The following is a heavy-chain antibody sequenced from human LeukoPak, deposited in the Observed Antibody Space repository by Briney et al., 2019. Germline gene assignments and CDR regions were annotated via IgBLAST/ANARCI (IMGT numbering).Heavy chain of an antibody. CDR1: GGTFSSYA. Sequence: GASVKLSCKASGGTFSSYAISWGRQAPGQGLEWMGRIIPILGIANYAQKFQGRVTITADKSTSTAYMELSSLRSEDTAVYYCARGEGGMVRGVNYFDYWGQGTLVTVSS. CDR3: ARGEGGMVRGVNYFDY. D-gene: IGHD3-10*01. J-gene: IGHJ4*02. V-gene: IGHV1-69*04. CDR2: IIPILGIA.